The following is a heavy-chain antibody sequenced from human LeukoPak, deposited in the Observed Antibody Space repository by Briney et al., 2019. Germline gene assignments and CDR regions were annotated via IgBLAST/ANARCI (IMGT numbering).Heavy chain of an antibody. CDR1: GFTFSSYS. CDR2: ISSSSSTI. D-gene: IGHD3-22*01. J-gene: IGHJ4*02. V-gene: IGHV3-48*01. Sequence: PGGSLRLSCAASGFTFSSYSMNWVRQAPGKGLEWVSYISSSSSTIYYADSVKGRFTIPRDNAKNSLYLQMNSLRAEDTAVYYCARDLLYYDSSGYYDYWGQGTLVTVSS. CDR3: ARDLLYYDSSGYYDY.